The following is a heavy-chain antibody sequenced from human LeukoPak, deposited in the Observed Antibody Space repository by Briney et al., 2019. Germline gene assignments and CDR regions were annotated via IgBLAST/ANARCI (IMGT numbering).Heavy chain of an antibody. D-gene: IGHD3-10*01. CDR2: IYYSGST. Sequence: PSETLSLTCTVSGGSISSSSYYWGWIRQPPGKGLEWIGSIYYSGSTYYNPSLKSRVTISVDTSKNQFSLKLSSVTAADTAVYYCARHALNTYYYGSGSYPPNYFDYWGQGTLVTVSS. CDR1: GGSISSSSYY. J-gene: IGHJ4*02. V-gene: IGHV4-39*01. CDR3: ARHALNTYYYGSGSYPPNYFDY.